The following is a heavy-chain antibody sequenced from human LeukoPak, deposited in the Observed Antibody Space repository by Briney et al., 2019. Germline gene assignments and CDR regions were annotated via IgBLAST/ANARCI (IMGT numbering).Heavy chain of an antibody. J-gene: IGHJ4*02. D-gene: IGHD5-12*01. CDR1: GGSISSSNW. Sequence: PSETLSLTCAVSGGSISSSNWWSWVRQPPGKGLEWIGEIYHSGSTNYNPSLKSRVTISVDTSKNQFSLKLSSVTAADTAVYYCARAVGDSGHGRYFDYWGPGTLVTVSS. CDR2: IYHSGST. CDR3: ARAVGDSGHGRYFDY. V-gene: IGHV4-4*02.